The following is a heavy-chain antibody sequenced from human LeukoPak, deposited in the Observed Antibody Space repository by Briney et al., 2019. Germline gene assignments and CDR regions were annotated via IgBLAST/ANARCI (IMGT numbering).Heavy chain of an antibody. D-gene: IGHD3-22*01. V-gene: IGHV1-8*01. CDR2: MNPNSGNT. CDR3: ARESSPAEWLLLRWHGMDV. J-gene: IGHJ6*02. CDR1: GYTFTSYD. Sequence: ASVKVSCKASGYTFTSYDINWVRQATGQGLEWMGWMNPNSGNTGYAQKFQGRVTMTRNTSISTAYMELSSLRSEDTAVYYCARESSPAEWLLLRWHGMDVWGQGTTVTVSS.